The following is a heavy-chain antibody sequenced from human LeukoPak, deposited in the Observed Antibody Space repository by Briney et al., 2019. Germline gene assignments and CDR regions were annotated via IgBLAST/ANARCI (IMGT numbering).Heavy chain of an antibody. CDR3: ARDQTPRLGELSLVPDY. Sequence: PGGSLRLSCAASGFTFSSYAMHWVRQAPGKGLEWVAVISYDGSNKYYADSVKGRFTISRDNSKNTLYLQMNSLRAEDTAMYYCARDQTPRLGELSLVPDYWGQGTLVTVSS. V-gene: IGHV3-30*04. CDR2: ISYDGSNK. J-gene: IGHJ4*02. CDR1: GFTFSSYA. D-gene: IGHD3-16*02.